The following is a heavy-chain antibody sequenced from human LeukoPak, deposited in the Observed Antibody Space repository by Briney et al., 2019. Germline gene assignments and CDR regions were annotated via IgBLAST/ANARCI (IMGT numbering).Heavy chain of an antibody. V-gene: IGHV1-46*01. CDR1: GYTFTSYY. D-gene: IGHD5-18*01. CDR3: ARDHGGDTAMVPALDY. Sequence: ASVKVSCKASGYTFTSYYMHWLRQAPGQGLEWMGIINPSGGSTSYAQKFQGRVTMTRDTSTSAVYMELSSLRSEDTAVYYCARDHGGDTAMVPALDYWGQGTLVTVSS. CDR2: INPSGGST. J-gene: IGHJ4*02.